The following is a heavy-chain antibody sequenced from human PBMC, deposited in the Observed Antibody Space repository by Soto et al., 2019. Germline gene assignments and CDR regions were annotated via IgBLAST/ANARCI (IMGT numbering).Heavy chain of an antibody. Sequence: LSLTCTVPGGSISSSSYYWGWIRQPPGKGLEWIGSVYYSGSTYDNPSLKSRITLSVDRSKSQFSLKLTSVTAADTAVYYCARLLYDSRGYYYFDYWGQGTLVTVSS. J-gene: IGHJ4*02. CDR3: ARLLYDSRGYYYFDY. CDR2: VYYSGST. V-gene: IGHV4-39*01. CDR1: GGSISSSSYY. D-gene: IGHD3-22*01.